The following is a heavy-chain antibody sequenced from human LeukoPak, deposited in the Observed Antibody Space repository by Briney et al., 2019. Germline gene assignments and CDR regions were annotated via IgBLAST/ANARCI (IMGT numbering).Heavy chain of an antibody. CDR3: ARGRLGYCSRFDP. Sequence: ASVKVSCKASGYTFTGYYMHWVRQAPGQGLEWMGWINPNSGGTNYAQKFQGRVTMTRDTSISTAYMELSRLRSDDTAVYYCARGRLGYCSRFDPWGQGTLVTVSS. CDR2: INPNSGGT. D-gene: IGHD2-15*01. CDR1: GYTFTGYY. V-gene: IGHV1-2*02. J-gene: IGHJ5*02.